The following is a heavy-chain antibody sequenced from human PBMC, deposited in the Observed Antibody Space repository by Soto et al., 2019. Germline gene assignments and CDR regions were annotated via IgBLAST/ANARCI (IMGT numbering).Heavy chain of an antibody. CDR3: ARDREAARPGWFDP. J-gene: IGHJ5*02. CDR1: CYPFSTDG. CDR2: ISAYNGNT. D-gene: IGHD6-6*01. Sequence: PSAKVSSKASCYPFSTDGLSWVRQAPGQGLEWLGWISAYNGNTNYAQKFQDRVTMTTDTPTSTAYMELRSLRFDDTAVYYCARDREAARPGWFDPWGQGTLVTVSS. V-gene: IGHV1-18*04.